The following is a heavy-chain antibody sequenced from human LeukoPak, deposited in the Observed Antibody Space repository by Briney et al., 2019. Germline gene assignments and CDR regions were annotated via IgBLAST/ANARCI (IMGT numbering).Heavy chain of an antibody. J-gene: IGHJ6*02. Sequence: SETLSLTCTVSGDSISSYYWSWIRQPPGKGLEWIGYVHYTGNTNYNPSLKSRLTISVDTSKKQFSLKLSSVTAADTAVYYCAGGEYSSSWTSMDVWGQGTTVTVSS. CDR1: GDSISSYY. V-gene: IGHV4-59*08. D-gene: IGHD6-13*01. CDR3: AGGEYSSSWTSMDV. CDR2: VHYTGNT.